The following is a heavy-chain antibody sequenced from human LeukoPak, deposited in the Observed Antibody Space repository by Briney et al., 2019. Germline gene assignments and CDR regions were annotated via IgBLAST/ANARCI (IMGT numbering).Heavy chain of an antibody. CDR3: AKDAQRGFDYSNSLEY. CDR2: IWSDATEK. CDR1: GFTYSHYG. V-gene: IGHV3-33*06. Sequence: GRSLRLSCAASGFTYSHYGMHWVRQAPGKGLEWVAVIWSDATEKYYGDAVKGRFTISRDNSRNTLYLQMNSLRAEDTAVYYCAKDAQRGFDYSNSLEYSGQGTLVTVSS. D-gene: IGHD4-11*01. J-gene: IGHJ4*02.